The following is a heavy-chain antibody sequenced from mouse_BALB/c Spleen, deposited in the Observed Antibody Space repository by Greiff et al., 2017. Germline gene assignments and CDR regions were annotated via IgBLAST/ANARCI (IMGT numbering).Heavy chain of an antibody. CDR3: ARGSPSPWFAY. Sequence: EVKLQESGPELVKPGASVKISCKASGYSFTGYYMHWVKQSHVKSLEWIGRINPYNGATSYNQNFKDKASLTVDKSSSTAYMELHSLTSEDSAVYYCARGSPSPWFAYWGQGTLVTVSA. J-gene: IGHJ3*01. V-gene: IGHV1-31*01. CDR1: GYSFTGYY. D-gene: IGHD6-1*01. CDR2: INPYNGAT.